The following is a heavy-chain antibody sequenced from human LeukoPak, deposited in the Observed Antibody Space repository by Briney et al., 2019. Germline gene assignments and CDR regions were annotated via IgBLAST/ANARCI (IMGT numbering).Heavy chain of an antibody. V-gene: IGHV4-38-2*02. D-gene: IGHD6-13*01. CDR2: IYHSGSS. Sequence: TSETLSLTCTVSGGSISSYYWGWIRQPPGKGLEWIGSIYHSGSSYYNPSLNSRVTISVDTSKNQFSLKLSSVTAADTAVYYCARGYSSSWYPNWFDPWGQGTLVTVSS. CDR1: GGSISSYY. CDR3: ARGYSSSWYPNWFDP. J-gene: IGHJ5*02.